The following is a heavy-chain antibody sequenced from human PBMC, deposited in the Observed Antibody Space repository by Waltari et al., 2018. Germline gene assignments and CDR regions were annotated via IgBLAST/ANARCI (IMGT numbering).Heavy chain of an antibody. CDR3: ARDRSLRFTNWFDP. V-gene: IGHV4-59*01. CDR1: GGSISSYY. D-gene: IGHD3-3*01. Sequence: QVQLQESGPGLVKPSETLSLTCTVPGGSISSYYWSWIRQPPGKGLEWIGYIYYSGSTNYNPSLKSRVTISVDTSKNQFSLKLSSVTAADTAVYYCARDRSLRFTNWFDPWGQGTLVTVSS. CDR2: IYYSGST. J-gene: IGHJ5*02.